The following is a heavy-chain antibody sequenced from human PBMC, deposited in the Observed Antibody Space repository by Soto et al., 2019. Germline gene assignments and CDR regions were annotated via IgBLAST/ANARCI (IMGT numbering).Heavy chain of an antibody. J-gene: IGHJ5*01. CDR1: CGSISSSSYY. CDR3: ARQSSGWYNWFDP. D-gene: IGHD6-19*01. V-gene: IGHV4-39*01. Sequence: SQTQSLTSSVSCGSISSSSYYCGLIRQHPGKGLEWIGSIYYSGSIYYNPSLKSRVTISVDTSKNQFSPKLSSVTAAETVVYYCARQSSGWYNWFDPWGQGTLVTVSS. CDR2: IYYSGSI.